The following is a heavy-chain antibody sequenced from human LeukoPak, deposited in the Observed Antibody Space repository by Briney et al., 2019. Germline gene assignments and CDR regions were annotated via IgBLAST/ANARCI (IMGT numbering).Heavy chain of an antibody. CDR1: GFTFSSYA. D-gene: IGHD3-10*01. J-gene: IGHJ5*02. V-gene: IGHV3-64*01. CDR3: ARGLWFGKLSSPLFDP. CDR2: ISSNGGST. Sequence: PGGSLRLSCAASGFTFSSYAMHWVRQAPGKGLECVSAISSNGGSTYYANSVKGRFTISRDNSKNTLYLQMSSLRAEDMAVYYCARGLWFGKLSSPLFDPWGQGTLVTVSS.